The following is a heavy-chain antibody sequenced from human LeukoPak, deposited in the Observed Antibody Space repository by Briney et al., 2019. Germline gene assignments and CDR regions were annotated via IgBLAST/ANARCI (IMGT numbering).Heavy chain of an antibody. D-gene: IGHD1-26*01. Sequence: GGSLRLSCAASGFTFSSYAMHWVRQAPGKGLEWVAVISYDGSNKYYADSVKGRFTISRDNSKNTLYLQMNSLRAEDTAVYYCARGYSHSSYGMDVWGQGTTVTVSS. V-gene: IGHV3-30-3*01. CDR2: ISYDGSNK. CDR3: ARGYSHSSYGMDV. CDR1: GFTFSSYA. J-gene: IGHJ6*02.